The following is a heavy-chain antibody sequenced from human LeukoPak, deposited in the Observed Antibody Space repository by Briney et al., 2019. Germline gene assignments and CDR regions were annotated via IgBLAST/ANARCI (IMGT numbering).Heavy chain of an antibody. Sequence: GGSLRLSCAASGFTFSSYAMTWVRQAPGKGLEWVSSISSSSSYIYYADSVKGRFTISRDNAKNSLYLQMNSLRAEDTAVYYCARSPAALCFDYWGQGTLVTVSS. J-gene: IGHJ4*02. CDR3: ARSPAALCFDY. D-gene: IGHD2-2*01. V-gene: IGHV3-21*01. CDR1: GFTFSSYA. CDR2: ISSSSSYI.